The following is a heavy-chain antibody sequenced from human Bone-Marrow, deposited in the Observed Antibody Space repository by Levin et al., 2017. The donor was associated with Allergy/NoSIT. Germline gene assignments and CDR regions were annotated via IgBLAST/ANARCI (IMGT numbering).Heavy chain of an antibody. CDR1: GFTFSSYG. D-gene: IGHD3-10*01. J-gene: IGHJ4*02. Sequence: PGESLKISCAASGFTFSSYGMHWVRQAPGKGLEWVAVIWYDGSNKYYADSVKGRFTISRDNSKNTLYLQMNSLRAEDTAVYYCARAPTMVRGSPPDYWGQGTLVTVSS. CDR3: ARAPTMVRGSPPDY. V-gene: IGHV3-33*01. CDR2: IWYDGSNK.